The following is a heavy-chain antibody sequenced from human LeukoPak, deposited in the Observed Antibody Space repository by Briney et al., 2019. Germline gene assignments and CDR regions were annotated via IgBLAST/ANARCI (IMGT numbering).Heavy chain of an antibody. Sequence: VIWYDGSNKSYADSVKARFTISRDNSKNTLYLQMNSLRAEDTAVYYCASPMDTAMVTFDYWGQGTLVTVSS. D-gene: IGHD5-18*01. CDR3: ASPMDTAMVTFDY. V-gene: IGHV3-33*01. J-gene: IGHJ4*02. CDR2: IWYDGSNK.